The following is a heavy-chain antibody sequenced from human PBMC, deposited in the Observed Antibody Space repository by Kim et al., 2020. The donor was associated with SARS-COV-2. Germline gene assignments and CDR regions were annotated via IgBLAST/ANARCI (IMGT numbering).Heavy chain of an antibody. V-gene: IGHV4-38-2*02. CDR2: IYHSGST. Sequence: SETLSLTCTVSGYSISSGYYRGWIRQPPGKGLEWIGSIYHSGSTYYNPSLKSRVTISVDTSKNQFSLKLSSVTAADTAVYYCARDLKGYGMDVWGQGTTVTVSS. CDR3: ARDLKGYGMDV. D-gene: IGHD3-9*01. CDR1: GYSISSGYY. J-gene: IGHJ6*02.